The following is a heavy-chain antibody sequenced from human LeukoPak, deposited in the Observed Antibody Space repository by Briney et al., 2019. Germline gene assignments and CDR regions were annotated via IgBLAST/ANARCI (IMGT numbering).Heavy chain of an antibody. V-gene: IGHV3-53*01. CDR1: GFIVSSNY. Sequence: GGSLRLSCAASGFIVSSNYMSWVRQAPGKGLEWVSLIYSGGSTYYADSVKGRFTISRDNAKNSLYLQMNSLRAEDTAVYYCARDPGYSSGWYDYWGQGTLVTVSS. D-gene: IGHD6-19*01. CDR2: IYSGGST. CDR3: ARDPGYSSGWYDY. J-gene: IGHJ4*02.